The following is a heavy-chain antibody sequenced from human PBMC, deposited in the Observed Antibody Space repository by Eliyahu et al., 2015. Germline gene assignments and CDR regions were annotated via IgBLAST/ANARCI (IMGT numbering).Heavy chain of an antibody. Sequence: EVQLVESGGGLVQPGGSLRLSCAASGFTFSSYEXNWVRQAPGKGLEWVSYISSSGSTIYYADSVKGRFTISRDNAKNSLYLQMNSLRAEDTAVYYCARDRGNWGSYYYYGMDVWGQGTTVTVSS. CDR2: ISSSGSTI. V-gene: IGHV3-48*03. D-gene: IGHD7-27*01. CDR1: GFTFSSYE. J-gene: IGHJ6*02. CDR3: ARDRGNWGSYYYYGMDV.